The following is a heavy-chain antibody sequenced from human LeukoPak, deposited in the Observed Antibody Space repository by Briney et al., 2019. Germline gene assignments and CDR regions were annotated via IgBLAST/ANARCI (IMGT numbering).Heavy chain of an antibody. CDR1: GYTFTSYD. J-gene: IGHJ4*02. D-gene: IGHD5-24*01. Sequence: GASVKVSCKASGYTFTSYDINWVRQATGQGLEWMGWMNPNSGNTGYAQKFQGRVTMTRDTSISTAYLELSSLRSEAAALYYCARGHVPGGRDGYLDDYFDYWGQGTLVTVSS. V-gene: IGHV1-8*01. CDR2: MNPNSGNT. CDR3: ARGHVPGGRDGYLDDYFDY.